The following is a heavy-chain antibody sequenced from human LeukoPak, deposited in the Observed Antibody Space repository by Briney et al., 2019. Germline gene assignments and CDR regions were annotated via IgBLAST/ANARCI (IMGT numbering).Heavy chain of an antibody. CDR1: GFIFGGYA. Sequence: GGSLRLSCAASGFIFGGYAMHWVRQAPGKGLQWLAVISYDGGKTYYADSVEGRFIVSRDTSKNTLYLQMNSLRAEDTAVYYCAKDPLNTVMVSPTFDYWGQGTLVTVSS. CDR3: AKDPLNTVMVSPTFDY. CDR2: ISYDGGKT. V-gene: IGHV3-30-3*01. J-gene: IGHJ4*02. D-gene: IGHD5-18*01.